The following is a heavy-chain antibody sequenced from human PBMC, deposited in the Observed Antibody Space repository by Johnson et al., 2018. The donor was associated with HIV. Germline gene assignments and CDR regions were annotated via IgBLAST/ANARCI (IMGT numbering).Heavy chain of an antibody. Sequence: VQLVESGGGVVQPGRSLRLSCAASGFTFSNYGMHWVRQAPGKGLEWVAVIWFDGTNKDYADSVKGRFTISRDNSKNQLYLQMNSLRAEDTAGYYCAKEGITMEVDIWGQGTMVTVSS. CDR3: AKEGITMEVDI. CDR1: GFTFSNYG. V-gene: IGHV3-33*06. CDR2: IWFDGTNK. J-gene: IGHJ3*02. D-gene: IGHD3-10*01.